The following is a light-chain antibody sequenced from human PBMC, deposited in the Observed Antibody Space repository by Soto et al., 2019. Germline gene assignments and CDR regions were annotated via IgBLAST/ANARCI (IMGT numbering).Light chain of an antibody. CDR3: QSYDSSLSVHVV. V-gene: IGLV1-40*01. CDR2: GNS. CDR1: SSNIGAGYD. J-gene: IGLJ2*01. Sequence: QSVLTQPPSGSGAPGQRGTISCTWSSSNIGAGYDVHWYQQLPGTAPKLLIYGNSNRPSGVPDRFSGSKSGTSASLAITGLQAEDEADYYCQSYDSSLSVHVVFGGGTKLTVL.